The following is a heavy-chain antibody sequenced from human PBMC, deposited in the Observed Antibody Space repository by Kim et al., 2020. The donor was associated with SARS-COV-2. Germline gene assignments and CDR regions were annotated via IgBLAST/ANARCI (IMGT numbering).Heavy chain of an antibody. CDR1: GFTFGSYA. J-gene: IGHJ4*02. D-gene: IGHD2-2*01. Sequence: GGSLRLSCAASGFTFGSYAMHWVRQAPGKGLEWVAVISYDGSNKYYADSVKGRFTISRDNSKNTLYLQMNSLRAEDTAVYYCARDLNIVVVPAALDYWGQGTLVTVSS. CDR2: ISYDGSNK. CDR3: ARDLNIVVVPAALDY. V-gene: IGHV3-30*04.